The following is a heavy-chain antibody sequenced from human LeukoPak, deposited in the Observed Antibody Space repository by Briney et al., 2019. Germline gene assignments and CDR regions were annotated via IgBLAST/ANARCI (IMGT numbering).Heavy chain of an antibody. Sequence: GGSLRLSCAASGFTFSDYSMNRVRQAPGKGLEWISYIGIDSGNTNYADSVKGRFTISRDKAKNSLYLQMNSLRVEDTAVYYCARDYKYALDNWGQGTLVTVSS. CDR1: GFTFSDYS. J-gene: IGHJ4*02. CDR2: IGIDSGNT. V-gene: IGHV3-48*01. CDR3: ARDYKYALDN. D-gene: IGHD5-24*01.